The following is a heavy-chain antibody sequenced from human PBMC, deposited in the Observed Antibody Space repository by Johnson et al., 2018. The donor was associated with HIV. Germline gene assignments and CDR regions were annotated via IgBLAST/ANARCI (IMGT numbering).Heavy chain of an antibody. CDR1: GFIFSNAW. J-gene: IGHJ3*02. V-gene: IGHV3-15*01. D-gene: IGHD1-1*01. Sequence: VQLVESGGGLVKPGGSLRLSCAASGFIFSNAWMSWVRQAPGKGLEWAGHIKSRTDGGTTDYTAPVKGRVTISRDDSKNTLYLQMNSLKTEDTAVYFCTTRTWSDAFDIWGRGTMVTVSS. CDR3: TTRTWSDAFDI. CDR2: IKSRTDGGTT.